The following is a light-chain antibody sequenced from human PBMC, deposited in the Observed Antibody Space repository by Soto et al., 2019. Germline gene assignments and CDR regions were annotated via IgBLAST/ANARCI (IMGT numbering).Light chain of an antibody. V-gene: IGKV1-5*03. J-gene: IGKJ4*02. CDR1: QTISSW. CDR3: QQYNSYSSLT. CDR2: KAS. Sequence: DINRNKTPSSLSGTVGDRVSITCRVSQTISSWLAWYQQKPGKAPKLLIYKASTLKSGVPSRFSGSGSGTEFTLTVSNLQADDFATYSCQQYNSYSSLTFGGGTKVDIK.